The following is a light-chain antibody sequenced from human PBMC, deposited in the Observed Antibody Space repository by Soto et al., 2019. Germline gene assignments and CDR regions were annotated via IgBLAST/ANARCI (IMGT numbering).Light chain of an antibody. V-gene: IGKV3-15*01. CDR1: QSVSSN. CDR2: GAS. Sequence: EIVMTQSPATLSVSPGERATLSCRASQSVSSNLAWYQQKPGQAPRLLIYGASTSATGIPARFSGSRSGTEFTLTISSLQSEDFAVYYCQHYNNWPYTFGQGTKLEIK. J-gene: IGKJ2*01. CDR3: QHYNNWPYT.